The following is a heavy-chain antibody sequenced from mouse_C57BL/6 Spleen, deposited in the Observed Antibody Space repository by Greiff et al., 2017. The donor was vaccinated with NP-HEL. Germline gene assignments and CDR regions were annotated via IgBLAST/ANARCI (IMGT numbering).Heavy chain of an antibody. D-gene: IGHD1-1*01. Sequence: VQLQQSGAELARPGASVKLSCKASGYTFTSYGISWVKQRTGQGLEWIGEIYPRSGNTYYNEKFKGKATLTADKSSSTAYMELSSMTSEDSAVYFCAHYYGSSYGYFDVWGTGTTVTVSS. CDR3: AHYYGSSYGYFDV. CDR2: IYPRSGNT. V-gene: IGHV1-81*01. CDR1: GYTFTSYG. J-gene: IGHJ1*03.